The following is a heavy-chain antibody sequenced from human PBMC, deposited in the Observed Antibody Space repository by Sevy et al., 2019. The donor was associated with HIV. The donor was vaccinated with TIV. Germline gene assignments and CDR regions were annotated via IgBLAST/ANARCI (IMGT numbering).Heavy chain of an antibody. CDR3: ARETKAVAFSWYYYYMDV. D-gene: IGHD6-19*01. CDR2: TFIAGRT. V-gene: IGHV3-66*02. CDR1: GFTINTNF. J-gene: IGHJ6*03. Sequence: GGSLRLSCAASGFTINTNFMTWVRQSPGKGLEWVSLTFIAGRTYYADSVKGRFAISSDNSRNTVFLQMNSLRLEDTGVYYCARETKAVAFSWYYYYMDVWGKWTTVTVSS.